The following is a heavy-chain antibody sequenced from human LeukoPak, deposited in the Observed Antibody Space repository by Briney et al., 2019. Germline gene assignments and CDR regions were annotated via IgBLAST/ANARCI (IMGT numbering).Heavy chain of an antibody. CDR3: ASSGYYSYWFDP. J-gene: IGHJ5*02. CDR2: IYYSGST. D-gene: IGHD3-22*01. CDR1: GGSISSYY. V-gene: IGHV4-59*01. Sequence: SESLSLTCTVSGGSISSYYWSWIRQPPGKGLEWIGYIYYSGSTNYNPSLKSRVTISVDTSKNQFSLKLSSVTAADTAVYYCASSGYYSYWFDPWGQGTLVTVSS.